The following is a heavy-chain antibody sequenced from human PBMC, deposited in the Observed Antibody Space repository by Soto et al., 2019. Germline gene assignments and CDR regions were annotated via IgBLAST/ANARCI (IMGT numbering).Heavy chain of an antibody. CDR1: GFTFSSYG. Sequence: WGSLRLSCAVSGFTFSSYGMHWVRQAPGKGLEWVAVISYDGSNKYYADSVKGRFTISRDNSKNTLYLQMNSLRAEDTAVYYCAKALEDRGNYYGMDVWGQGTTVTVSS. J-gene: IGHJ6*02. V-gene: IGHV3-30*18. CDR3: AKALEDRGNYYGMDV. D-gene: IGHD3-10*01. CDR2: ISYDGSNK.